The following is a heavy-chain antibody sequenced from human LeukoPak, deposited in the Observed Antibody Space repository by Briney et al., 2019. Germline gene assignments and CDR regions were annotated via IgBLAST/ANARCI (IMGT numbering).Heavy chain of an antibody. J-gene: IGHJ4*02. Sequence: GRSPRLSCAASGFTFSSYAMHWVRQAPGKGLEWVAVISYDGSNKYYADSVKGRFTISRDNSKNTLYLQMNSLRAEDTAVYYCASGQLRYFDWLLRFDYWGQGTLVTVSS. CDR2: ISYDGSNK. CDR3: ASGQLRYFDWLLRFDY. D-gene: IGHD3-9*01. V-gene: IGHV3-30*04. CDR1: GFTFSSYA.